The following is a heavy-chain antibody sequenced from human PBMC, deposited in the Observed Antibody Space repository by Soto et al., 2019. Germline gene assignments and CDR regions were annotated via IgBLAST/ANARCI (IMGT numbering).Heavy chain of an antibody. D-gene: IGHD2-15*01. J-gene: IGHJ4*01. CDR2: ISTSSSYI. CDR1: GFTFSTYG. CDR3: ARDRCSGGSCYSFNY. Sequence: GGSLRLSCAASGFTFSTYGMNWVRQTPGKGLEWVSSISTSSSYIYYVDSVKGRFTISRDKSKNSLYLQMNSLRAEDTAVYYCARDRCSGGSCYSFNYWGHGTLVTVSS. V-gene: IGHV3-21*01.